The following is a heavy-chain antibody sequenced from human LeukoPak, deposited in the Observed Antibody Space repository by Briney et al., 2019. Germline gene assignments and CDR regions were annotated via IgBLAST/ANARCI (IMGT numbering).Heavy chain of an antibody. V-gene: IGHV1-3*01. CDR2: INPGNGNT. J-gene: IGHJ5*02. CDR3: ARAQGHWTDFDP. Sequence: GSVKVSCKASGYTFTNYAIHWVRQAPGHRLEWMGWINPGNGNTKYSQKFQGTVTITRDTSASTAYVELSSLTSEDTAVYYCARAQGHWTDFDPWGQGTLVTVSS. D-gene: IGHD1-1*01. CDR1: GYTFTNYA.